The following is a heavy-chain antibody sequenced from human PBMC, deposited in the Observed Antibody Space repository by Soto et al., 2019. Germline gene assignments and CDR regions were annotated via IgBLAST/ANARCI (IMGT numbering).Heavy chain of an antibody. CDR1: GFTFNNYG. Sequence: QVQLVESGGGVVQPGRSLRLSCAASGFTFNNYGMHWVRKAPGKGLEWLAVIWNDGSNSSYANSVKGRFTISRDNSKNTLYLHMSSLRADDTGVYYCARRQIPPPTRGAANARGAMDVWGQGTTFTVSS. CDR3: ARRQIPPPTRGAANARGAMDV. J-gene: IGHJ6*02. V-gene: IGHV3-33*01. CDR2: IWNDGSNS. D-gene: IGHD6-13*01.